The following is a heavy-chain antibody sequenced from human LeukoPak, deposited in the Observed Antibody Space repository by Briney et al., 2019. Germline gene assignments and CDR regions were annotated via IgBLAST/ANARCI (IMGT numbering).Heavy chain of an antibody. CDR3: ARGQGTVTTH. Sequence: PSETLSLTCTVSGGSISGYYWTWIRQPPGKGLEWIGEINHSGSANYNPSLKSRVTISLDTSKNQFSLKVSSVTVADTAVYYCARGQGTVTTHWGQGTLVTVSS. J-gene: IGHJ4*02. CDR2: INHSGSA. CDR1: GGSISGYY. D-gene: IGHD4-17*01. V-gene: IGHV4-34*01.